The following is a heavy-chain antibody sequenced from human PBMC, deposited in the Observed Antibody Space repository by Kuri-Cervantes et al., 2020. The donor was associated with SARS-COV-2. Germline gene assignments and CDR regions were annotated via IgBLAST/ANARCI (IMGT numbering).Heavy chain of an antibody. Sequence: ESLKISCTVSGGSIRTYTYYWGWIRQPPGKGLEWVGNTYYDGRAYYNPSLESRVTITVDTSKVFLNMNSVTAADTAVYFCASYERGIGWTDYWGQGTLVTVSS. CDR3: ASYERGIGWTDY. CDR1: GGSIRTYTYY. V-gene: IGHV4-39*01. D-gene: IGHD6-19*01. CDR2: TYYDGRA. J-gene: IGHJ4*02.